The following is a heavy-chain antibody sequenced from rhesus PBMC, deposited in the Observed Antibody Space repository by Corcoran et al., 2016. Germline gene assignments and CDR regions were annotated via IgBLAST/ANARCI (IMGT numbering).Heavy chain of an antibody. V-gene: IGHV4-73*01. Sequence: QVQLQQWGEGLVKPSETLSLTCAVYGGSISGYYYWSWIRQPPGKGLEWLGFIYGNSASTNYNPSLKNRVTISNTTSKTKFYLKRSSVTAADTAVYFCARFSDWGDYYPLFDYWGQGVLVTVSS. J-gene: IGHJ4*01. CDR1: GGSISGYYY. CDR2: IYGNSAST. CDR3: ARFSDWGDYYPLFDY. D-gene: IGHD3-34*01.